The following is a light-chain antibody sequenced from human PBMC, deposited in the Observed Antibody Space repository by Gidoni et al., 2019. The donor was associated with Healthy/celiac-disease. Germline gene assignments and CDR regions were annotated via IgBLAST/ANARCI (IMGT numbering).Light chain of an antibody. CDR3: QQSYSTPLT. V-gene: IGKV1-39*01. J-gene: IGKJ4*01. CDR2: AAS. CDR1: QSISSY. Sequence: DIQLTHSPSSLSASVGDRVTITCRASQSISSYLNWYQQKPGKAPKRLIYAASSLQSGVPSRFSRSESGTDFTLTISSLQPEDFATYYCQQSYSTPLTFGGGTKVEIK.